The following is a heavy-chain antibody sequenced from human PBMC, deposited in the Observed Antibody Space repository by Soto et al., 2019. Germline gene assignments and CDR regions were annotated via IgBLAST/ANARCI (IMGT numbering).Heavy chain of an antibody. D-gene: IGHD2-15*01. CDR3: ARKVGYCSGGSCYPDAFDI. Sequence: SQTLSLTCAISGDSVSSNSAAWNWIRQSPSRGLEWLGRTYYRSKWYNDYAVSVKSRITINPDTSKNQFSLQLNSVTPEDTAVYYCARKVGYCSGGSCYPDAFDIWGQGTMVTVSS. CDR1: GDSVSSNSAA. J-gene: IGHJ3*02. V-gene: IGHV6-1*01. CDR2: TYYRSKWYN.